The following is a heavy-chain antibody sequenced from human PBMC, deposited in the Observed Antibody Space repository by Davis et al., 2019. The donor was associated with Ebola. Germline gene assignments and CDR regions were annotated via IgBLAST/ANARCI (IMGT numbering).Heavy chain of an antibody. D-gene: IGHD1-1*01. CDR3: ARDLNWAFDY. V-gene: IGHV3-48*02. CDR1: GFSFSNYG. Sequence: PGGSLRLSCAASGFSFSNYGMNWVRQAPGKGLEWVSYSSTTISTTYYADSVKGRFTMSRDYARNSVSLQMNSLRDEDTAVYYCARDLNWAFDYWGLGTLVTVSS. CDR2: SSTTISTT. J-gene: IGHJ4*02.